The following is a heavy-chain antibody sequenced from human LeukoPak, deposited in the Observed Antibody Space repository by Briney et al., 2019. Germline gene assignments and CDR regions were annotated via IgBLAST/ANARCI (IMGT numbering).Heavy chain of an antibody. CDR1: GGSISSGAYY. Sequence: SQTLSLTCAVSGGSISSGAYYWSWIRQPAGKGLEWIGRIHSSGSTNYNPSLKSRVTMSVDTSKNQFSLKLSSVTAADTAVYYCARDQYYYDSSGYYRFDYWGQGTLVTVSS. D-gene: IGHD3-22*01. J-gene: IGHJ4*02. CDR2: IHSSGST. CDR3: ARDQYYYDSSGYYRFDY. V-gene: IGHV4-61*02.